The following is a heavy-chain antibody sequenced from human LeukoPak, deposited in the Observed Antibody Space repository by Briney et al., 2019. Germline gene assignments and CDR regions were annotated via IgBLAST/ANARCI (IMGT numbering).Heavy chain of an antibody. CDR1: GFTLSSYE. D-gene: IGHD2-21*02. V-gene: IGHV3-48*03. J-gene: IGHJ6*02. CDR2: ISSSGSTI. Sequence: PGGSLRLSCAASGFTLSSYEMNWVRQAPGKGLEWVSYISSSGSTIYYADSVKGRFTISRDNAKNSLYLQMNSLRAEDMAVYYCARDKVVVTAIRTYYYYGMDVWGQGTTVTVSS. CDR3: ARDKVVVTAIRTYYYYGMDV.